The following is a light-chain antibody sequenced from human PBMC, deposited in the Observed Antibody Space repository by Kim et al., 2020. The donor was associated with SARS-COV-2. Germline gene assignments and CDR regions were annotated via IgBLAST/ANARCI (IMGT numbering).Light chain of an antibody. CDR1: QSVSSN. CDR2: GAS. CDR3: QQYSAWPLT. J-gene: IGKJ4*01. V-gene: IGKV3-15*01. Sequence: EIVMTQSPATLSVSPGERATLSCRASQSVSSNLVWYQQKPGQAPRLLIYGASTRATGIPGRFSGSGSGTEFTLTISSLQSEDFAVYYWQQYSAWPLTFGGGTKLEI.